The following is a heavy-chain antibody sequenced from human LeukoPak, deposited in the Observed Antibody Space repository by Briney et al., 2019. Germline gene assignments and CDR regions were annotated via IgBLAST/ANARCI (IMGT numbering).Heavy chain of an antibody. CDR1: GFTFSSYL. V-gene: IGHV3-7*01. CDR3: ARNRGPSY. CDR2: IKPDGSEK. Sequence: GGSLRLSCAASGFTFSSYLMTWVRQAPGKGLEWVANIKPDGSEKFYADSVEGRFTISRDNAKNSVYLQMDSLRAEDTGVYYCARNRGPSYWGQGTLVTVSS. J-gene: IGHJ4*02.